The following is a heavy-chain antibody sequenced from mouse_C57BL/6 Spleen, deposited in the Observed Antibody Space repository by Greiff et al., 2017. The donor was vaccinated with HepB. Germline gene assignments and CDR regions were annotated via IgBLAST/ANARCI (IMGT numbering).Heavy chain of an antibody. CDR3: ARGGSHGSTYWYFDV. CDR1: GYTFTDYN. J-gene: IGHJ1*03. CDR2: INPNNGGT. V-gene: IGHV1-18*01. D-gene: IGHD1-1*01. Sequence: VQLQQSGPELVKPGASVKIPCKASGYTFTDYNMDWVKQSHGKSLEWIGDINPNNGGTIYNQKFKGKATLTVDKSSSTAYMELRSLTSEDTAVYYCARGGSHGSTYWYFDVWGTGTTVTVSS.